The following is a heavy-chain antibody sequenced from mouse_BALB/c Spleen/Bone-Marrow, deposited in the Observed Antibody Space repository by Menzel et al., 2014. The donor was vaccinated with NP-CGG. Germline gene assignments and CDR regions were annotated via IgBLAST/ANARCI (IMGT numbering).Heavy chain of an antibody. J-gene: IGHJ3*01. CDR2: FHPYNDDT. CDR3: ARGGGFAY. V-gene: IGHV1-47*01. CDR1: GYTFTTYP. Sequence: VMLVESGAELVKPGASVKMSCKAFGYTFTTYPIEWMKQNHGKSLEWIGNFHPYNDDTKYNEKFKGKAKLTVEKSSSAFCLGRDGVLRRLACGYFLARGGGFAYWGQGTLFSVSP.